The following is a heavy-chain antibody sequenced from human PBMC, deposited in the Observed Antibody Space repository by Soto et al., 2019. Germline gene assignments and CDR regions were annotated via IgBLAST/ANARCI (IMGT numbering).Heavy chain of an antibody. V-gene: IGHV3-30*03. J-gene: IGHJ4*02. CDR2: ISYEGGTK. D-gene: IGHD5-18*01. CDR1: GFTFSSYS. Sequence: VGSLRLSCAASGFTFSSYSMHWVRQAPGKGLEWVAVISYEGGTKYYGDSVKGRFTISRDNSNNTLYLEVNSLRTEDTAVYFCARGGGFSYADYWGRGTLVTVSS. CDR3: ARGGGFSYADY.